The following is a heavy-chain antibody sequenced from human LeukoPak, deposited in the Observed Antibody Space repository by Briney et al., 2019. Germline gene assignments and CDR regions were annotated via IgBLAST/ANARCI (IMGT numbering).Heavy chain of an antibody. CDR2: ISGSGGST. J-gene: IGHJ4*02. CDR3: AKTWVVLGRPFAQQTVGATMEVDY. V-gene: IGHV3-23*01. Sequence: GGSLRLSCAASGFTFDDYAMHWVRQAPGKGLEWVSAISGSGGSTYYADSVKGRFTISRDNSKNTLYLQMNSLRAEDTAVYYCAKTWVVLGRPFAQQTVGATMEVDYWGQGTLVTVSS. D-gene: IGHD1-26*01. CDR1: GFTFDDYA.